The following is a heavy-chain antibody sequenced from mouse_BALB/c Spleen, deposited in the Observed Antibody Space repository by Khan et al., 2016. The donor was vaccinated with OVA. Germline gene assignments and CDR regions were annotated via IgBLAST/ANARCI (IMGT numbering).Heavy chain of an antibody. CDR3: ARETVVGIYWYLDV. J-gene: IGHJ1*01. D-gene: IGHD1-1*01. Sequence: EVELVESGGGLVQSGGSLRLSCATSGFTFTDYYMSWVRQPPGKALEWLGFIRNKANGYTTEYSASVKGRFTISRANSQSIVYLQMNTLRAEDSATYYCARETVVGIYWYLDVWGAGTTVTVSS. CDR1: GFTFTDYY. CDR2: IRNKANGYTT. V-gene: IGHV7-3*02.